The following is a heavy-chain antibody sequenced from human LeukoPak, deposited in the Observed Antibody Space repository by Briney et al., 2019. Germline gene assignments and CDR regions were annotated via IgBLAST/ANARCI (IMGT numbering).Heavy chain of an antibody. V-gene: IGHV4-34*01. D-gene: IGHD6-13*01. Sequence: PSETLSLTCAVYGGSFSGYYWGWIRQPPGKGLEWIGEINQSGSTNYNPSLKSRVTISVDTSKNQFSLKLSSVTAADTAVYYCARLRVYSSSWLDVWGKGTTVTVSS. CDR3: ARLRVYSSSWLDV. CDR2: INQSGST. CDR1: GGSFSGYY. J-gene: IGHJ6*04.